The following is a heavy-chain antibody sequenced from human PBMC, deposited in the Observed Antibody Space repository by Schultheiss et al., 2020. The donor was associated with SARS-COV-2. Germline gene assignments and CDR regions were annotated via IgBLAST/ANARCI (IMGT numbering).Heavy chain of an antibody. Sequence: GGSLRLSCAASGFTVSSNYMSWVRQAPGKGLEWVSGISWNSGSIGYADSVKGRFTISRDNAKNSLYLQMNSLRAEDTAVYSCARDETLDYWGQGTLVTVSS. J-gene: IGHJ4*02. V-gene: IGHV3-9*01. CDR2: ISWNSGSI. CDR3: ARDETLDY. CDR1: GFTVSSNY.